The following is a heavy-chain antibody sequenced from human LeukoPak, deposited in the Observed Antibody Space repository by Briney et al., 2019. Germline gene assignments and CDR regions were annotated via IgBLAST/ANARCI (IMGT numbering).Heavy chain of an antibody. V-gene: IGHV1-8*02. D-gene: IGHD2-15*01. Sequence: GASVRVSCKASGYTFTSNDINWVRQATGQGLEWMGWMNPNSGNTNYAQKFQGRVTMTRNTSISTAYMELSSLRSEDTAVYYCARGRFVRKDIVVVVAATNYYYGMDVWGQGTTVTVSS. CDR2: MNPNSGNT. J-gene: IGHJ6*02. CDR1: GYTFTSND. CDR3: ARGRFVRKDIVVVVAATNYYYGMDV.